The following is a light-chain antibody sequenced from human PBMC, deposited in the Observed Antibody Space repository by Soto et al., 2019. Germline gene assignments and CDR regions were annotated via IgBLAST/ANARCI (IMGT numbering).Light chain of an antibody. CDR2: DAS. Sequence: EIVLTQSPAILPMSPGERATLSCRASQSVSCYFAWYQQQPGQAPRLLIFDASNRATGVPARFSSSGSGTDFTLTISSLEPEDFAVYYCQQRRYWPVTFGQGTKVEIK. V-gene: IGKV3-11*01. CDR3: QQRRYWPVT. CDR1: QSVSCY. J-gene: IGKJ1*01.